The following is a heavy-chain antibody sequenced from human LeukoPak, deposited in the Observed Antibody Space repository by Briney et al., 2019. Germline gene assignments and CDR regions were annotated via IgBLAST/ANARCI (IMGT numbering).Heavy chain of an antibody. CDR2: ISSSGSTI. V-gene: IGHV3-48*04. CDR3: VKGLIGTSSR. CDR1: GFTFSSYS. D-gene: IGHD6-6*01. J-gene: IGHJ4*02. Sequence: GGSLRLSCAASGFTFSSYSMNWVRQAPGKGLEWVSYISSSGSTIYYADSVKGRFTISRDNAKNSLYLQMSSLRVEDTAVYYCVKGLIGTSSRWGQGTLVTVSS.